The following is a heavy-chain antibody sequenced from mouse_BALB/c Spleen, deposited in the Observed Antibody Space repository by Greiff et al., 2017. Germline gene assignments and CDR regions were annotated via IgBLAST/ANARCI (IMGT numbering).Heavy chain of an antibody. V-gene: IGHV1-7*01. CDR2: INPSTGYT. D-gene: IGHD2-2*01. CDR1: GYTFTSYW. J-gene: IGHJ2*01. CDR3: ARQVGDHGYDGGYY. Sequence: QVQLKQSGAELAKPGASVKMSCKASGYTFTSYWMHWVKQRPGQGLEWIGYINPSTGYTEYNQKFKDKATLTADKSSSTAYMQLSSLTSEDSAVYYCARQVGDHGYDGGYYWGQGTTLTVSS.